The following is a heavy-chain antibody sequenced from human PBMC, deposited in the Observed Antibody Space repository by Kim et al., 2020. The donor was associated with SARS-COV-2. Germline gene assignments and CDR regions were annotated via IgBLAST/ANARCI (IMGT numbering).Heavy chain of an antibody. CDR3: ARIIGPRMDV. CDR2: T. D-gene: IGHD3-16*02. J-gene: IGHJ6*02. Sequence: TNYNPSLKSRVTISVDTSKNQFSLKLSSVTAADTAVYYCARIIGPRMDVWGQGTTVTVSS. V-gene: IGHV4-34*01.